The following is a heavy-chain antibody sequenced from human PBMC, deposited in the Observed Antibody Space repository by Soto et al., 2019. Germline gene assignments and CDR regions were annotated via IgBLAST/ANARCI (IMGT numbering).Heavy chain of an antibody. D-gene: IGHD4-4*01. CDR1: GYTFTDYF. CDR3: TRGRQCYQYAMDV. CDR2: INPSGGST. J-gene: IGHJ6*02. Sequence: QVQVVQSGAEVKKPGASVRISCKASGYTFTDYFIHWVRQAPGQGLEWMGRINPSGGSTTKAQKFQGRITMTGDTSTSIAYMELSSLRSDDTAVYYCTRGRQCYQYAMDVWGQGTTVTVSS. V-gene: IGHV1-46*03.